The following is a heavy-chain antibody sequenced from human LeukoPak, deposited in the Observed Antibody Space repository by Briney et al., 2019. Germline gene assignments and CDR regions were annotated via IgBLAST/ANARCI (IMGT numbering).Heavy chain of an antibody. J-gene: IGHJ6*02. Sequence: SETLSLTCAVYGGSFSGYYWSWIRQPPGKGLEWIGEINHSGSTNYNPSLKSRVTISVDTSKNQFSLKLSSVTAADTAVYYCARVTGEKGPYYYYGMDVWGQGTRVSVSS. V-gene: IGHV4-34*01. CDR3: ARVTGEKGPYYYYGMDV. D-gene: IGHD1-14*01. CDR2: INHSGST. CDR1: GGSFSGYY.